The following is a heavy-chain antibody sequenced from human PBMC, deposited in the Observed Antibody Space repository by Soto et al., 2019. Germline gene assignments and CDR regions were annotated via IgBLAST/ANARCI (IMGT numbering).Heavy chain of an antibody. J-gene: IGHJ6*03. CDR3: ARDGRCSGGSCYSAPDPYYYYMDV. V-gene: IGHV1-2*04. Sequence: ASVKVSCKASGYTFTSYDINWVRQATGQGLEWMGWINPNSGGTNYAQKFQGWVTKTRDTSISTAYMELSRLRSDDTAVYYCARDGRCSGGSCYSAPDPYYYYMDVWGKGTTVTVSS. CDR2: INPNSGGT. D-gene: IGHD2-15*01. CDR1: GYTFTSYD.